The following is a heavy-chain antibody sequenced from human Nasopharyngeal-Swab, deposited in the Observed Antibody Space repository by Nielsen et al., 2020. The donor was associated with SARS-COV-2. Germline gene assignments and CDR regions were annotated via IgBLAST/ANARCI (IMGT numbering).Heavy chain of an antibody. Sequence: GESLKISCAASGFTFSSYSMNWVRQAPGKGLEWVSYISSSSSTIYYADSVKGRFTISRDNAKNSLYLQMNSLRAEDTAVYYCARDIIAAAGRTGFWGRGTLVTVSS. D-gene: IGHD6-13*01. CDR3: ARDIIAAAGRTGF. V-gene: IGHV3-48*04. CDR1: GFTFSSYS. CDR2: ISSSSSTI. J-gene: IGHJ4*02.